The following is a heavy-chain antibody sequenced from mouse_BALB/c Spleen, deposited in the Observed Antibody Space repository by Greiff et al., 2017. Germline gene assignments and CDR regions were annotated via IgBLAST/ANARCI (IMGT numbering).Heavy chain of an antibody. J-gene: IGHJ4*01. CDR3: ARRSGYVGYAMDY. V-gene: IGHV5-9-4*01. D-gene: IGHD3-1*01. CDR1: GFTFSSYA. Sequence: EVQLVESGGGLVKPGGSLKLSCAASGFTFSSYAMSWVRQSPEKRLEWVAEISSGGSYTYYPDTVTGRFTISRDNAKNTLYLEMSSLKSEDTAMYYCARRSGYVGYAMDYWGQGTSVTVSS. CDR2: ISSGGSYT.